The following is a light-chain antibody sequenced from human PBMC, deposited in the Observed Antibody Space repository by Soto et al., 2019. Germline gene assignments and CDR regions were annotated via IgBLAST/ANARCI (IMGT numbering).Light chain of an antibody. CDR3: SSSAGTNSFVL. Sequence: QSALTQPTSASGSTGKSVTISCTGTSSDIGGYNSVSWYQQHPGKAPKLMIYEVNKRPLGVPERFSGSKSGNTASLTVSGLQADDEADYYCSSSAGTNSFVLFGGGTKLTVL. CDR2: EVN. CDR1: SSDIGGYNS. V-gene: IGLV2-8*01. J-gene: IGLJ3*02.